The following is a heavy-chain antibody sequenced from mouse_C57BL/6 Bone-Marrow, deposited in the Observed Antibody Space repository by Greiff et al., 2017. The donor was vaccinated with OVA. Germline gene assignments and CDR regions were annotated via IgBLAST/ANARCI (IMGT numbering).Heavy chain of an antibody. CDR3: ARGYLDY. J-gene: IGHJ2*01. V-gene: IGHV5-4*01. CDR2: ISDGGSYT. CDR1: GFTFSSYA. Sequence: EVQLLESGGGLVKPGGSLKLSCAASGFTFSSYAMSWVRQTPEQRLEWVATISDGGSYTYYPDNVKGRFTISRDNASNNMYLQMSHLKSEDTAMYYCARGYLDYWGQGTTLTVSS.